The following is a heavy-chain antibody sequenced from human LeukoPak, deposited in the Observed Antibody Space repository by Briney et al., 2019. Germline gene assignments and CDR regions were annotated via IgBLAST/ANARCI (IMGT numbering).Heavy chain of an antibody. D-gene: IGHD6-25*01. CDR1: GFPFGNFW. V-gene: IGHV3-74*01. J-gene: IGHJ5*02. Sequence: GGSLRLSCVVSGFPFGNFWMHWVRQVPGKGLVWVARMDTDGRTTDYADSVKGRFTVSRDNARNTLYLQMRSLRADDTALYYCATDVTGSEDRWGQGTLVTVSS. CDR3: ATDVTGSEDR. CDR2: MDTDGRTT.